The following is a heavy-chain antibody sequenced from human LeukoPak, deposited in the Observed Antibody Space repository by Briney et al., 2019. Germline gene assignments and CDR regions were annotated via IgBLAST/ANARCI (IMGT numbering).Heavy chain of an antibody. V-gene: IGHV4-34*01. CDR1: GGSFSGYY. J-gene: IGHJ6*02. CDR2: INHSGST. D-gene: IGHD7-27*01. Sequence: SETLSLTCAVYGGSFSGYYWSWIRQPPGKGLEWIGEINHSGSTNYDPSLKSRVTISVDTSKNQFSLKLSSVTAADTAVYYCARGLGYYYYGMDVWGQGTTVTVSS. CDR3: ARGLGYYYYGMDV.